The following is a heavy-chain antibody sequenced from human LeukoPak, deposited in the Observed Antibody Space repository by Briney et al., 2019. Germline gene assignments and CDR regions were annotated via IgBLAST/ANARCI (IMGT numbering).Heavy chain of an antibody. Sequence: ASVKVSCKASGYTFTGYMHWVRQAPGQGLEWMGWINPNSGGTNYAQKFQGRVTVTRDTSISTAYMELSRLRSDDTAVYYCARSYYYDSSGSLAWGQGTLVTVSS. CDR3: ARSYYYDSSGSLA. CDR2: INPNSGGT. CDR1: GYTFTGY. D-gene: IGHD3-22*01. J-gene: IGHJ5*02. V-gene: IGHV1-2*02.